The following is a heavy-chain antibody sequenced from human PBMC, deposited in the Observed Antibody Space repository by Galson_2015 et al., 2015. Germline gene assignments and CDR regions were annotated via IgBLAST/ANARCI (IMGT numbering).Heavy chain of an antibody. V-gene: IGHV4-34*01. CDR1: GGSFSGYY. CDR2: INHSGST. J-gene: IGHJ4*02. D-gene: IGHD4-23*01. Sequence: SETLSLTCAVYGGSFSGYYWSWIRQPPGKGLEWIGEINHSGSTNYNPSLKSRVTISVDTSKNQFSLKLSSVTAADTAVYYCARGAQRYLAAGNSLLDYWGQGTLVTVSS. CDR3: ARGAQRYLAAGNSLLDY.